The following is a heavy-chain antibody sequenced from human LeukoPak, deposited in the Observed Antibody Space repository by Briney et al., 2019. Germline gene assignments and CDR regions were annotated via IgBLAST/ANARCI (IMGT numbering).Heavy chain of an antibody. Sequence: PSETLSLTCAVYGGSFSGYYWSWIRHPPGKGLEWIGEINHSGSTNYNPSLKSRVTISVDTSKNQFSLKLSSVTAADTAVYYCARGAYCSSTSCQMNAFDIWGQGTMVTVSS. V-gene: IGHV4-34*01. J-gene: IGHJ3*02. CDR1: GGSFSGYY. CDR3: ARGAYCSSTSCQMNAFDI. CDR2: INHSGST. D-gene: IGHD2-2*01.